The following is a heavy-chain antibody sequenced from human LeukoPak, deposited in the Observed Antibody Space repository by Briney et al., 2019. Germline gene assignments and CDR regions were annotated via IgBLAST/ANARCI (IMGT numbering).Heavy chain of an antibody. CDR1: RFTFSSYV. CDR2: ISGSGRST. J-gene: IGHJ6*02. Sequence: PGGSLRLSCAASRFTFSSYVMSWVRQAPGKGLECVSAISGSGRSTYYADSVKGRFTISRDNSKNTLYLQMNSLRAEDTAVYYCAXVSGTIXVWXQXFGDGMDVWGQGTTVTVSS. D-gene: IGHD3-10*01. V-gene: IGHV3-23*01. CDR3: AXVSGTIXVWXQXFGDGMDV.